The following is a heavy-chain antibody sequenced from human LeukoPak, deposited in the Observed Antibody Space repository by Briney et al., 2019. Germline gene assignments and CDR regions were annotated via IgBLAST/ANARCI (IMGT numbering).Heavy chain of an antibody. CDR2: INAGNGNT. V-gene: IGHV1-3*01. CDR1: GYTFTSYA. J-gene: IGHJ6*02. CDR3: ARDRGAVAGTYYYGMDV. D-gene: IGHD6-19*01. Sequence: GASVKVSCKASGYTFTSYAMHWVRQAPGQRLEWMGWINAGNGNTKYSQKFQGRVTITRDTSASTAYMELSSLRSEDTAMYYCARDRGAVAGTYYYGMDVWGQGTTVTVPS.